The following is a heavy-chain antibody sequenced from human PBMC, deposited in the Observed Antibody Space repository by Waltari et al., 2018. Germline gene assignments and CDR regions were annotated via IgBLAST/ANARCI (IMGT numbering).Heavy chain of an antibody. V-gene: IGHV3-23*01. Sequence: EVQLLESGGGLVQPGGSLRLSCAASGFTFSSYAMRWVRQAPGKGLEWVSAISGSGGSTYYADSVKGRFTISRDNSKNTLYLQMNSLRAEDTAVYYCAKVPHRELHQVVGMNWFDPWGQGTLVTVSS. CDR2: ISGSGGST. D-gene: IGHD1-26*01. J-gene: IGHJ5*02. CDR1: GFTFSSYA. CDR3: AKVPHRELHQVVGMNWFDP.